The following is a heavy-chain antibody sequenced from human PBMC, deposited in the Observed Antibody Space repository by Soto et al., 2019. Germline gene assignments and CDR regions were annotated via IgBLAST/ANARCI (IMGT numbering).Heavy chain of an antibody. D-gene: IGHD6-13*01. J-gene: IGHJ5*02. V-gene: IGHV4-34*01. CDR3: ARGFSSSWLKNDWFDP. CDR1: GGSFSGYY. Sequence: SETLSLTFAVYGGSFSGYYWSWLSQPPGKGLEWIGEINHSRSTNYNPSLKSRVTISVDTSKNQFSLKLSSVTAADTAVYYCARGFSSSWLKNDWFDPWGQGTLVTVSS. CDR2: INHSRST.